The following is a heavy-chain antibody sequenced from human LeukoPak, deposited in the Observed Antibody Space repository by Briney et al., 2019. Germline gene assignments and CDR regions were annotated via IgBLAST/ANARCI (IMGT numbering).Heavy chain of an antibody. D-gene: IGHD3-3*01. CDR3: ARDPTEYYDFWSGYAVSRDAFDI. Sequence: ASVKVSCKASGGTFSSYAISWVRQAPGQGLEWMGGIIPIFGTANYAQKFQGRVTITADESTSTAYMELSSLGSEDTAVYYCARDPTEYYDFWSGYAVSRDAFDIWGQGTMVTVSS. CDR1: GGTFSSYA. V-gene: IGHV1-69*13. CDR2: IIPIFGTA. J-gene: IGHJ3*02.